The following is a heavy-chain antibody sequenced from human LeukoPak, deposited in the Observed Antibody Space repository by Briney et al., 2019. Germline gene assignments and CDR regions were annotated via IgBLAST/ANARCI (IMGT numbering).Heavy chain of an antibody. V-gene: IGHV4-39*01. Sequence: SETLSLTCTVSGGSISSSSSYWGWIRQPPGKGLEWIGGIYYSGSTYYNPSLKSRVTVSADTSKNQFSLKLTSVTAADTAVYYCARDRACSNGVCSYFDYWGQGTVVTVSS. CDR3: ARDRACSNGVCSYFDY. CDR2: IYYSGST. CDR1: GGSISSSSSY. D-gene: IGHD2-8*01. J-gene: IGHJ4*02.